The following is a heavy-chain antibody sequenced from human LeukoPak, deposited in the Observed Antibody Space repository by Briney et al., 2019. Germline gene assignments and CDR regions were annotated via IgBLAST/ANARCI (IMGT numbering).Heavy chain of an antibody. CDR1: GYTFTSYG. CDR3: ATPGTVTTGFDY. D-gene: IGHD4-17*01. V-gene: IGHV1-2*02. Sequence: ASVKVSCKASGYTFTSYGISWVRQAPGQGLEWMGWINPNSGGTNYAQKFQGRVTMTRDTSISTAYMELSRLRSDDTAVYYCATPGTVTTGFDYWGQGTLVTVSS. CDR2: INPNSGGT. J-gene: IGHJ4*02.